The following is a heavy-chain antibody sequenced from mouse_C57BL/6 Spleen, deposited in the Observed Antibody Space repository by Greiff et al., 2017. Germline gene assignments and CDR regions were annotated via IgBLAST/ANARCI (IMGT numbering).Heavy chain of an antibody. V-gene: IGHV5-2*01. D-gene: IGHD2-1*01. J-gene: IGHJ1*03. CDR3: ARSGVGNYGYFDV. CDR2: INSDGGST. Sequence: VQLKESGGGLVQPGESLKLSCESNEYEFPSHDMSWVRKTPEKRLELVAAINSDGGSTYYPDTMERRFIISRDNTKKTLYLQMSSLRSEDTALYYCARSGVGNYGYFDVWGTGTTVTVSS. CDR1: EYEFPSHD.